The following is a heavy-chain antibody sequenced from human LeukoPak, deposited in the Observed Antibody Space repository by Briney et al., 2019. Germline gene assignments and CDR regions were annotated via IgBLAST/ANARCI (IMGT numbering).Heavy chain of an antibody. CDR2: ISAYNGNT. CDR1: GYAFTSYG. J-gene: IGHJ4*02. D-gene: IGHD3-10*01. CDR3: ARLADYGSGSYYNQGGYFDY. Sequence: ASVKVSCKASGYAFTSYGISWVRQAPGQGLEWMGWISAYNGNTNYAQKLQGRVTMTTDTSTSTAYMELRSLRSEDTAVYYCARLADYGSGSYYNQGGYFDYWGQGTLVTVSS. V-gene: IGHV1-18*01.